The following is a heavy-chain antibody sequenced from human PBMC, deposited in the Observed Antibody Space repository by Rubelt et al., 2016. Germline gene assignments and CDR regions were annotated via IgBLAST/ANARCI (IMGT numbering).Heavy chain of an antibody. J-gene: IGHJ6*03. D-gene: IGHD2-2*01. V-gene: IGHV3-48*04. Sequence: EVQLVESGGDLVQPGGSLRLSCAASGFTFSIYTMNWVRQAPGKGLEWISYISSSSTNIYYADSVKGRFTISRDNAKNSLYLQMNSLRADDTAMYYCARGRVIPAATYYYYMDVWGIGTTVTVSS. CDR3: ARGRVIPAATYYYYMDV. CDR1: GFTFSIYT. CDR2: ISSSSTNI.